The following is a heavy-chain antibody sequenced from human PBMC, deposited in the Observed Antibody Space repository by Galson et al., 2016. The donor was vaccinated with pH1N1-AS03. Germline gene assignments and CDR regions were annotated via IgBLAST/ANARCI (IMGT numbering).Heavy chain of an antibody. CDR3: ARGVPTPMIRYFDY. Sequence: TLSLTCSVSGASISSGYHFWTWIRQRPGKGLGVIGYIFYSGATNYNPSPRSRVSISVDTSNNRFSMSLTSVTAADTAVYYCARGVPTPMIRYFDYWGQGTVVTVSS. J-gene: IGHJ4*02. D-gene: IGHD3-16*01. CDR1: GASISSGYHF. CDR2: IFYSGAT. V-gene: IGHV4-31*03.